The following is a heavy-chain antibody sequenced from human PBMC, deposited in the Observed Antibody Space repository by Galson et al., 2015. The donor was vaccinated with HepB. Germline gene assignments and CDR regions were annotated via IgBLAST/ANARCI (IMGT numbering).Heavy chain of an antibody. CDR1: GFTFDDYT. CDR2: ISWDGGST. D-gene: IGHD6-19*01. V-gene: IGHV3-43*01. Sequence: SLRLPCAASGFTFDDYTMHWVRQAPGKGLEWVSLISWDGGSTYYADSVKGRFTISRDNSKNSLYLQMNSLRTEDTALYYCAKDAEVQWLVPPPGFDYWGQGTLVTVSS. CDR3: AKDAEVQWLVPPPGFDY. J-gene: IGHJ4*02.